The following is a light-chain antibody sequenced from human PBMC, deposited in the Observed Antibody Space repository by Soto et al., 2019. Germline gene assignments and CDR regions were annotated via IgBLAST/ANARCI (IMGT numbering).Light chain of an antibody. J-gene: IGLJ2*01. CDR3: QSYDNSLSHVV. CDR2: GDN. Sequence: QSVLTQPPSVSGAPGQRVTIPCTGSNSNIGSFYDVHWYQQLPGTVPKLLIYGDNDRPSGVPDRFSGSKSGTSASLAITGLQAEDEADYYCQSYDNSLSHVVFGGGTKLTVL. V-gene: IGLV1-40*01. CDR1: NSNIGSFYD.